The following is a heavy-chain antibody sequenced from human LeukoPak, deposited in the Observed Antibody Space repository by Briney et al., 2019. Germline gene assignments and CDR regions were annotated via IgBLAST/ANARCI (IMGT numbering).Heavy chain of an antibody. CDR2: ISYDGSNK. J-gene: IGHJ6*02. CDR3: ARDLTYYDFWSGYYSTRYYYYGMDV. Sequence: GGSLRLSCAASGFTFSSYAMHWVRQAPGKGLGWVAVISYDGSNKYYADSVRGRFTISRDNSKNTLYLQMNSLRAEDTAVYYCARDLTYYDFWSGYYSTRYYYYGMDVWGQGTTVTVSS. V-gene: IGHV3-30-3*01. CDR1: GFTFSSYA. D-gene: IGHD3-3*01.